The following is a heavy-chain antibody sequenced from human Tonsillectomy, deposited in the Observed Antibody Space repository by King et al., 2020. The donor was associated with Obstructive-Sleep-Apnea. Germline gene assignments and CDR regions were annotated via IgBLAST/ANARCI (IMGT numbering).Heavy chain of an antibody. V-gene: IGHV3-64D*06. CDR1: GFTFSSFG. J-gene: IGHJ4*02. CDR3: VKDVFGTNIFQS. CDR2: ISNYGGST. Sequence: VQLVESGGGLVQPGGSLRLSCSASGFTFSSFGMHWVRQAPRKGLEYVSAISNYGGSTYYAPSVKGRFNISRDNSKNTLYLQMTSLRPEDTAVYYCVKDVFGTNIFQSWGLGTLVTVSS. D-gene: IGHD4/OR15-4a*01.